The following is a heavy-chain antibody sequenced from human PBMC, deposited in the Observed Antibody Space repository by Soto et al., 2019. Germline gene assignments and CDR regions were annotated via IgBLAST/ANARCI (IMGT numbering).Heavy chain of an antibody. CDR1: GYTFTSYC. D-gene: IGHD3-3*01. CDR3: ARVEYDFWSGYPVSFDY. V-gene: IGHV1-18*01. CDR2: ISAYNGNT. J-gene: IGHJ4*02. Sequence: ASVNVSCESSGYTFTSYCMSWVRQAPGQGLEWMGWISAYNGNTNYAQKLQGRVTMTTDTSTSTAYMELRSLRSDDTAVYYCARVEYDFWSGYPVSFDYWGQGTLVTVSS.